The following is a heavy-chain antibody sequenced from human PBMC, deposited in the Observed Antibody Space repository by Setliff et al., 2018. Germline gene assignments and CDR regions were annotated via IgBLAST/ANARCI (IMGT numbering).Heavy chain of an antibody. V-gene: IGHV4-59*01. J-gene: IGHJ2*01. CDR2: IYYNGDT. CDR1: GGSISGYY. D-gene: IGHD3-16*01. Sequence: ETLSLTCSVSGGSISGYYWNWLRQTPGKGLEWVGHIYYNGDTKYNPSLQSRVTMSVDTSKNQFSLKLTSVTAADTAVYYCVRGGSSVWAWYFDLWGRGTLVTAPQ. CDR3: VRGGSSVWAWYFDL.